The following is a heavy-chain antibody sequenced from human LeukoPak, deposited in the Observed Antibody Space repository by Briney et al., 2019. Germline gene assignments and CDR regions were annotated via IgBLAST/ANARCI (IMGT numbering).Heavy chain of an antibody. CDR1: GFTFDDYA. Sequence: GGSLRLSCMASGFTFDDYAMHWVRQAPGKGLEWVAGISWNSGNIAYADSVKGRFSISRDNAENSVYLQMDGLVSEDTALYYCTKATGYNWNDKDAFDVWGQGAMVTVSS. CDR2: ISWNSGNI. J-gene: IGHJ3*01. D-gene: IGHD1-1*01. V-gene: IGHV3-9*01. CDR3: TKATGYNWNDKDAFDV.